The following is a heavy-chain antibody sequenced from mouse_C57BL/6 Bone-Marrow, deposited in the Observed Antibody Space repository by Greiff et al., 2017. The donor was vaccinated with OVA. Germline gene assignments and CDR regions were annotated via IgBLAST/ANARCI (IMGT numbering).Heavy chain of an antibody. J-gene: IGHJ1*03. Sequence: QVTLKESGPGILQSSQTLSLTCSFSGFSLSTSGMGVSWIRQPSGKGLEWLAHIYWDDDKRYNPSLKSRLTISKDTSRNQVFLKITSVDTADTATYYCARRTDGYFDVWGTGTTVTVSS. CDR2: IYWDDDK. V-gene: IGHV8-12*01. CDR1: GFSLSTSGMG. CDR3: ARRTDGYFDV.